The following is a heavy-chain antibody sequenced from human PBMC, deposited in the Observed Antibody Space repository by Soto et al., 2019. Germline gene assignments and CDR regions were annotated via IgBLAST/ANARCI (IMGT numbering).Heavy chain of an antibody. J-gene: IGHJ6*02. D-gene: IGHD3-16*01. CDR2: ISWNSAKI. Sequence: EVQLLEFGGGLVQPGRSLRLSCAASGVAFEDYAMHWVRQAPGQGLEWVSGISWNSAKIGYADSVKGRFTISRDNAKNTLLMQMQRLRPEDTALYYCAIAPWGGRDADTPVSGLDVWRQGTAVTVSS. CDR1: GVAFEDYA. V-gene: IGHV3-9*01. CDR3: AIAPWGGRDADTPVSGLDV.